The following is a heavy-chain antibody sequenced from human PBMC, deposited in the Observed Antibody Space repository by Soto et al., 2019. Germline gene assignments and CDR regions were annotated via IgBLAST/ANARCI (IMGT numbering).Heavy chain of an antibody. CDR3: ARAAAGTEAIAVAGEFDY. D-gene: IGHD6-19*01. CDR2: INHSGST. CDR1: GGSFSGYY. V-gene: IGHV4-34*01. J-gene: IGHJ4*02. Sequence: SETLSLTCAVYGGSFSGYYLSWIRQPPGKGLEWIGEINHSGSTNYNPSLKSRVTISVDTSKNQFSLELSSVTAADTAVYYCARAAAGTEAIAVAGEFDYWGQGTLVTVSS.